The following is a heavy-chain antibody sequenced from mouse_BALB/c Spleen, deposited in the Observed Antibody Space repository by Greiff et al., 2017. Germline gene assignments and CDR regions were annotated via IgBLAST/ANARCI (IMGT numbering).Heavy chain of an antibody. V-gene: IGHV1S56*01. J-gene: IGHJ2*01. CDR1: GYTFTSYY. D-gene: IGHD3-3*01. Sequence: VQLQQSGPELVKPGASVRISCKASGYTFTSYYIHWVKQRPGQGLEWIGWIYPGNVNTKYHEKFKGKATLTADKSSSTAYMQLSSLTSEDSAVYFCARGGTDYWGQGTTLTVSS. CDR2: IYPGNVNT. CDR3: ARGGTDY.